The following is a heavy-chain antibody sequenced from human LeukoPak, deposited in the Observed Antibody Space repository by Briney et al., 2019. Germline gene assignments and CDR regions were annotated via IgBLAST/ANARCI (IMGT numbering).Heavy chain of an antibody. V-gene: IGHV3-9*03. J-gene: IGHJ4*02. Sequence: PGTSLRLSCAASGFTFDDYAMHWVRQPPGKGLEWVSGINWNSGRIAYADSVKGRFTISRDNAKNSLYLQMNSLKAEDMALYYCARGHSSGWYPIDYWGQGTLVIVSS. CDR1: GFTFDDYA. D-gene: IGHD6-19*01. CDR2: INWNSGRI. CDR3: ARGHSSGWYPIDY.